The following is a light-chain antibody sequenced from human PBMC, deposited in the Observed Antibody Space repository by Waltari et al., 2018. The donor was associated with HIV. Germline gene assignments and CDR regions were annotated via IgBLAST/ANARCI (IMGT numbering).Light chain of an antibody. J-gene: IGKJ4*01. CDR2: GAS. V-gene: IGKV3-20*01. Sequence: EIVLTQSPGTLSLSQGKRATLSCRASQSVISRYLAWYQQNPGQAPRLLIYGASSRATGIPDRFSGSGSGTDFTLTISRLEPEDFAVYYCQQYGSSPLTFGGGTKVEIK. CDR1: QSVISRY. CDR3: QQYGSSPLT.